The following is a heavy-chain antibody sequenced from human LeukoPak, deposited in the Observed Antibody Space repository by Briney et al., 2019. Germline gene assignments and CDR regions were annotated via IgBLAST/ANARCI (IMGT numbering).Heavy chain of an antibody. V-gene: IGHV3-9*01. Sequence: GGSLRLSCAASGFTFDDYAMHWVRQAPGKGLEWVSGISWNSGSIGYADSVKGRFTISRDNAKNSLYLQMNSLRAEDTALYYCAKSGSTNPYYCGSGTDPPDYWGRGTLVTVSS. CDR1: GFTFDDYA. CDR2: ISWNSGSI. J-gene: IGHJ4*02. D-gene: IGHD3-10*01. CDR3: AKSGSTNPYYCGSGTDPPDY.